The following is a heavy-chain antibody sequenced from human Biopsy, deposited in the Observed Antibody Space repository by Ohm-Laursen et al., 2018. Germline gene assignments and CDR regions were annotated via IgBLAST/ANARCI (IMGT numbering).Heavy chain of an antibody. CDR1: GGSISNYY. J-gene: IGHJ4*02. V-gene: IGHV4-4*07. CDR2: IYSSGST. CDR3: ARGRRTSGWPYFDN. D-gene: IGHD6-19*01. Sequence: SETLSLTCTVSGGSISNYYWSWIRQPAGKGLEWIGRIYSSGSTNYNPSLKSRVTMSVDTSKNQFSLILSSMTAADTAVYYCARGRRTSGWPYFDNWGQGALVIVSP.